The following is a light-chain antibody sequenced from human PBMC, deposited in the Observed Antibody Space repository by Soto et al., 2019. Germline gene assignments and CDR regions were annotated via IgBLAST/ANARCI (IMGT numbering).Light chain of an antibody. CDR3: QQYSSTPRT. CDR1: QSIGTNY. Sequence: LTQSPGTLSLSPWERATLSCRASQSIGTNYVAWFQQKPGQAPTLLIYAASRRATGIPDRFSGSGSGTEFTLTISRLEPEDFAVYFCQQYSSTPRTFGQGTKVEFK. CDR2: AAS. V-gene: IGKV3-20*01. J-gene: IGKJ1*01.